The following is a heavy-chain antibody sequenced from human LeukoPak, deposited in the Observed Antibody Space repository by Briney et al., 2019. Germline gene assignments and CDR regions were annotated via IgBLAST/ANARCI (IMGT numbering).Heavy chain of an antibody. D-gene: IGHD2-21*02. J-gene: IGHJ3*02. Sequence: GGSLRLSCAASGFTVSTNYMSWVRQPPGKGLEWVSIIFSAGSTYYADSVKGRFTISRDNSKNTLYLQMNSLRVEDTAVYYCARRGSVVTGPAFDIWGQGTVVTVSS. CDR2: IFSAGST. CDR1: GFTVSTNY. CDR3: ARRGSVVTGPAFDI. V-gene: IGHV3-53*01.